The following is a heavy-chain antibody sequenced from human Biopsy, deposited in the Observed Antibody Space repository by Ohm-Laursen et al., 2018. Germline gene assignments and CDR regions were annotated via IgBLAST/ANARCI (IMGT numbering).Heavy chain of an antibody. V-gene: IGHV4-38-2*01. CDR3: ARVGSGWAPFDK. D-gene: IGHD6-19*01. J-gene: IGHJ4*02. Sequence: SDTLSLTCAVSGYSISSDYRWGWIRQAPGKTLEWLGNIFKGGNTHYNPSPRSRLIISIDTSKNQFSLMVTSVSGADTAVYFCARVGSGWAPFDKWGPGTLVTVSS. CDR2: IFKGGNT. CDR1: GYSISSDYR.